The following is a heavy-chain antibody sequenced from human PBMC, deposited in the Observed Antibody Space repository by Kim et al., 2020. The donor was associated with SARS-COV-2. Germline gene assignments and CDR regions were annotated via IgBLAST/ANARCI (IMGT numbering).Heavy chain of an antibody. J-gene: IGHJ6*02. V-gene: IGHV4-34*01. D-gene: IGHD2-2*02. Sequence: SETLSLTCAVYGGSFSDYNWSWIRQPTGKGLEWIGEINHSGSTNYSPSLKSRITISVDTSKSQFSLRLKSMTATDTAVYYCARCSAGVVPAPVLGLGPYYDYYAMFVWGRGTPVAVSS. CDR2: INHSGST. CDR1: GGSFSDYN. CDR3: ARCSAGVVPAPVLGLGPYYDYYAMFV.